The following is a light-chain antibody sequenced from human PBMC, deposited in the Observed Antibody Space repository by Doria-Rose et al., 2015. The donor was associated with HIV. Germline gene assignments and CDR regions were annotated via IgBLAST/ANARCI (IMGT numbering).Light chain of an antibody. CDR3: HQYGTSWT. J-gene: IGKJ1*01. Sequence: EIVLTQSPGTLSLSPGEGATLSCRASQSFSSTYLAWYQQKPGQAPSLLIYDGSTRATRIPDRFSASGSGTDFTLTINRLEPEDFALYCCHQYGTSWTFGQGTKVEI. V-gene: IGKV3-20*01. CDR1: QSFSSTY. CDR2: DGS.